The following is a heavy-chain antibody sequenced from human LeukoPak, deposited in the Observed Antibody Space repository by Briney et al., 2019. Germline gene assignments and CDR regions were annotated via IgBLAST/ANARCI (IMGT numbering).Heavy chain of an antibody. V-gene: IGHV3-11*04. CDR2: ISSTSSTI. CDR3: ARLTRQLSGSNNDY. CDR1: GITFSDYY. Sequence: GGSLRLSCAASGITFSDYYMSWIRQAPGKGLEWVSYISSTSSTIYYADSVKGRFTVSRDNAKNSLYLQMNSLRAEDTAVYYCARLTRQLSGSNNDYWGQGTLVTVSS. D-gene: IGHD3-10*01. J-gene: IGHJ4*02.